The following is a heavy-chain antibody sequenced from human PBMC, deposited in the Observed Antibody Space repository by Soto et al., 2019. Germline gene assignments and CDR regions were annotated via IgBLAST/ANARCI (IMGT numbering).Heavy chain of an antibody. J-gene: IGHJ5*02. CDR3: PKDLTRQLAYWLDP. D-gene: IGHD6-6*01. CDR1: GFSFTGYY. CDR2: INAHSGGT. V-gene: IGHV1-2*02. Sequence: VKVSCKASGFSFTGYYIHWLRQAPGQGLEWMGWINAHSGGTEYAQKFQGRVTLTRDTSIATAYLTLTSLTSDDTALYYCPKDLTRQLAYWLDPWGQGTQVTVSS.